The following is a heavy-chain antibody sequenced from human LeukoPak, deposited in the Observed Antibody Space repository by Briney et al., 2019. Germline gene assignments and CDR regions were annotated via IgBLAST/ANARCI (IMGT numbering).Heavy chain of an antibody. CDR2: ISPSGGST. D-gene: IGHD2-2*01. CDR3: ARDVASHMGLANYFDY. J-gene: IGHJ4*02. CDR1: GYTFTSHY. V-gene: IGHV1-46*01. Sequence: ASVKVSCKASGYTFTSHYIHGVRQAPGQGLEWMGRISPSGGSTTYAQKFQGRVTMTRDTWTSTVYMDLSSLRSDNTAVYYCARDVASHMGLANYFDYWGQGTLVTVSS.